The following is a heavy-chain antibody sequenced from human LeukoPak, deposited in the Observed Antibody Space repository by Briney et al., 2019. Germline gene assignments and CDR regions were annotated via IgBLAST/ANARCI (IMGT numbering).Heavy chain of an antibody. J-gene: IGHJ6*02. CDR2: IYYSGST. D-gene: IGHD3-10*01. CDR1: GGSISSYY. V-gene: IGHV4-59*01. Sequence: SETLSLTCTVSGGSISSYYWSWIRQPPGKGLEWIGYIYYSGSTNYNPSLKSRVTISVDTSKNQFSLKLSSVTAADTAVYYCARGRKVRPYYYYYGMDVWGQGTTVTVSS. CDR3: ARGRKVRPYYYYYGMDV.